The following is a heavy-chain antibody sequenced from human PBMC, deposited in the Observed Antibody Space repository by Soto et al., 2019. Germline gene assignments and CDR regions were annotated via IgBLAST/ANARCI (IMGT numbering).Heavy chain of an antibody. D-gene: IGHD1-26*01. V-gene: IGHV3-48*03. J-gene: IGHJ6*02. CDR2: ISGPGSTI. CDR3: VSDPHTYSGYYFYGLDV. Sequence: PGGSLRLSCAASGFTFSDFEMNWVRQAPGKGLEWVSYISGPGSTIYYADSVKGRFTISRDNAKNSLFLQMNSLRAEDTAVYYCVSDPHTYSGYYFYGLDVWGQGTTVTVSS. CDR1: GFTFSDFE.